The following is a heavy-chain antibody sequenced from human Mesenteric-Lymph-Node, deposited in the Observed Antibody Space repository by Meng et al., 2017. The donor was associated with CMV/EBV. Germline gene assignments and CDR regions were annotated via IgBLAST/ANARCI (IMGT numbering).Heavy chain of an antibody. CDR2: ISAYNGNT. CDR3: ARERFLEWLLSYDYYYYGMDV. J-gene: IGHJ6*02. Sequence: ASVKVSCKASGYTFTSYGISWVRQAPGQGLEWMGWISAYNGNTNYAQKLQGRVTMTTDTSTGTAYMELRSLRSDDTAVYYCARERFLEWLLSYDYYYYGMDVWGQGTTVTVSS. CDR1: GYTFTSYG. D-gene: IGHD3-3*01. V-gene: IGHV1-18*01.